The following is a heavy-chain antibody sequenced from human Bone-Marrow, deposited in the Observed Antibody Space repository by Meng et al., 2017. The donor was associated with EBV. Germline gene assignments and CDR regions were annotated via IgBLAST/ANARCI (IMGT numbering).Heavy chain of an antibody. J-gene: IGHJ4*02. V-gene: IGHV4-34*01. Sequence: VQKQKWGGGLLKASATLSLTCAVYGGSFRGYYWSWIRQPPGKGLEWIGKINPSRSTNYNASLKSRVTISVDTSKNQFSLKLSSVTAADTAVYYCARGGENYFGSWGQGTLVTVSS. CDR2: INPSRST. CDR3: ARGGENYFGS. CDR1: GGSFRGYY. D-gene: IGHD2-21*01.